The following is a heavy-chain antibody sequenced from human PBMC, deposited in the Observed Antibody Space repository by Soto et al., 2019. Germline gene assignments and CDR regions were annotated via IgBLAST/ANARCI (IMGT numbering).Heavy chain of an antibody. CDR1: GGTFSSYA. CDR2: IIPIFGTA. V-gene: IGHV1-69*01. CDR3: ARERLTGNTTVYYDDGMDG. J-gene: IGHJ6*02. D-gene: IGHD1-1*01. Sequence: QVQLVQSGAEVKKPGSSVKVSCKASGGTFSSYAISWVRQAPGQGLEWMGGIIPIFGTANYAQKFQGRVTITADESTSTAYMELSSLRSEDMAVYFWARERLTGNTTVYYDDGMDGWGQGTTVTVSS.